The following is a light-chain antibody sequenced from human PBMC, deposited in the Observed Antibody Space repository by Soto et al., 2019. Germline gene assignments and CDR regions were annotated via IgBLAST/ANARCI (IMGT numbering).Light chain of an antibody. CDR3: PLYGNSQMYT. CDR1: QSVGSSY. Sequence: EIVLTQSPGTLSLSPGERVTHSCRASQSVGSSYLAWYQQKPGLPPRLLIYGASNRATGIPDVFSGSGSGTDFTLTISRLEAEDFAVYYCPLYGNSQMYTLGQGTRLEIK. CDR2: GAS. J-gene: IGKJ2*01. V-gene: IGKV3-20*01.